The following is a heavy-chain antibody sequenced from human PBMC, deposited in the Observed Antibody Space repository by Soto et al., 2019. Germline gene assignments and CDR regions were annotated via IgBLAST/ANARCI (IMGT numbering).Heavy chain of an antibody. D-gene: IGHD3-22*01. CDR2: IDWDDDK. V-gene: IGHV2-70*01. CDR1: GFSLSTSGMC. J-gene: IGHJ3*02. Sequence: GPTLVNPTQTLTLTCTFSGFSLSTSGMCVSWIRQPPGKALEWLALIDWDDDKYYSTSLKTRLTISKDTSKNQVVLTMTNMDPVDTATYYCARIPLYYYDSSGYYYPVAFDIWGQGTMVTVSS. CDR3: ARIPLYYYDSSGYYYPVAFDI.